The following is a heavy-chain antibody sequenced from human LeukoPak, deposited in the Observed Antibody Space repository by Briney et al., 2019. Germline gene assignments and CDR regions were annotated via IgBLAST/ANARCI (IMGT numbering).Heavy chain of an antibody. CDR2: IYSGGST. V-gene: IGHV3-53*01. CDR1: GFTFSRYW. J-gene: IGHJ6*02. Sequence: GGSLRLSCAASGFTFSRYWMTWVRQAPGKGLEWVSVIYSGGSTYYADSVKGRFTISRDNSKNTLYLQMNSLRAEDTAVYYCARVISPKRNGMDVWGQGTTVTVSS. CDR3: ARVISPKRNGMDV. D-gene: IGHD3-16*02.